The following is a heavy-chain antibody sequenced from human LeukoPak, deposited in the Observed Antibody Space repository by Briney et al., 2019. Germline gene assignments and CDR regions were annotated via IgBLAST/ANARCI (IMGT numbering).Heavy chain of an antibody. CDR3: AAKAWGGLDC. Sequence: SETLSLTCTVSGGSISSSTYYWGWIRQPPGKGLEWIGSTFNSGNTFDNPSLRSRVTISVDTSKNQFSLKLSSVTAADTAVYYCAAKAWGGLDCWGQGTLVTVSS. CDR2: TFNSGNT. V-gene: IGHV4-39*01. D-gene: IGHD3-16*01. J-gene: IGHJ4*02. CDR1: GGSISSSTYY.